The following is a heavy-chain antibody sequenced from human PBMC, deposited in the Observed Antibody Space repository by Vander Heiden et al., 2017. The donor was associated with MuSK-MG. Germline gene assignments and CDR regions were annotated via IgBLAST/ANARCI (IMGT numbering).Heavy chain of an antibody. Sequence: EVQLVEAGGGLVHPGGSLRLSCAASGFTVSSDYLSWVRQAPGKGLEWVSVIYSGGSNYYEDSAKGRYTITRDNNKNRTDLQMNSRRDEDKTGKYCAAENYSSSWPSYYYDGMDVWGQGTTVTVSS. J-gene: IGHJ6*02. CDR1: GFTVSSDY. CDR2: IYSGGSN. D-gene: IGHD6-13*01. CDR3: AAENYSSSWPSYYYDGMDV. V-gene: IGHV3-66*01.